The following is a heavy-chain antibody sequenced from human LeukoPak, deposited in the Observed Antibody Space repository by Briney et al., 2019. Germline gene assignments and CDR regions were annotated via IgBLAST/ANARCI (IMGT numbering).Heavy chain of an antibody. D-gene: IGHD2-15*01. Sequence: PSETLSLTCTVSGGSISSGSYYWSWIRQPAGKGLEWIGRIYTSGSTNYNPSLKSRVTISVDTSKNQFSLKLSSVSAADAAVYYCARNSIYCSGGSCYSDYWGQGTLVTVSS. CDR2: IYTSGST. J-gene: IGHJ4*02. CDR3: ARNSIYCSGGSCYSDY. V-gene: IGHV4-61*02. CDR1: GGSISSGSYY.